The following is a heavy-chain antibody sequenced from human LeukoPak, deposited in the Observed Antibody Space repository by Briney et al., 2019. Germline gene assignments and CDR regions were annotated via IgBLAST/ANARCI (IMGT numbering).Heavy chain of an antibody. D-gene: IGHD3-22*01. CDR1: GGSISSYY. CDR2: IYYSGST. Sequence: SETLSLTCTVSGGSISSYYWSWIRQPPGKGLEWIGYIYYSGSTNYNPSLKSRVTISVDTSKNQSSLKLSSVTAADTAVYYCARRDYDSSGYYYAFDYWGQGTLVTVSS. J-gene: IGHJ4*02. CDR3: ARRDYDSSGYYYAFDY. V-gene: IGHV4-59*08.